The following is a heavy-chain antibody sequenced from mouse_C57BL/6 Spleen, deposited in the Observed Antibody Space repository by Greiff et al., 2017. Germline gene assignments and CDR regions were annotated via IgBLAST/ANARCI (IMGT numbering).Heavy chain of an antibody. V-gene: IGHV1-54*01. CDR2: INPGSGGT. CDR1: GYAFTNYL. J-gene: IGHJ2*01. Sequence: QVQLKESGAELVRPGTSVKVSCKASGYAFTNYLIEWVKQRPGQGLEWIGVINPGSGGTNYNEKFKGKATLTADKSSSTAYMQLSSLTSEDSAVYFCARWGYYSFDYWGQGTTLTVSS. D-gene: IGHD2-14*01. CDR3: ARWGYYSFDY.